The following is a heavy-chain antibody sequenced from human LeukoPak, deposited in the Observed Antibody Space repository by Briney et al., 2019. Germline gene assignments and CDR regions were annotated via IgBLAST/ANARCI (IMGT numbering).Heavy chain of an antibody. D-gene: IGHD2-21*02. J-gene: IGHJ4*02. CDR1: GFTFSNYS. CDR3: ARSCDGVCYSDY. V-gene: IGHV3-21*01. CDR2: IGSTSHFR. Sequence: NPGGSLRLSCAASGFTFSNYSMNWVRQAPGKGLEWVSSIGSTSHFRYYADSLKGRVTISRDNAKNSLYLQMSSLRVEDTAVYYCARSCDGVCYSDYWGQGTLVTVSS.